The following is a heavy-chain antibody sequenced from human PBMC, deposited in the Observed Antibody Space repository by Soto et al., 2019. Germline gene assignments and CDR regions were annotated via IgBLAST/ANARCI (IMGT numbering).Heavy chain of an antibody. Sequence: ASVKVSCKASGGTFSSYAISWVRQAPGQGLEWMGGIIPIFGTANYAQKFQGRVTITADESTSTAYMELSSLRSEDTAVYYCARNVVVTAIRSLGYYYYGMDVWGQGTTVTVYS. CDR2: IIPIFGTA. V-gene: IGHV1-69*13. J-gene: IGHJ6*02. CDR3: ARNVVVTAIRSLGYYYYGMDV. CDR1: GGTFSSYA. D-gene: IGHD2-21*02.